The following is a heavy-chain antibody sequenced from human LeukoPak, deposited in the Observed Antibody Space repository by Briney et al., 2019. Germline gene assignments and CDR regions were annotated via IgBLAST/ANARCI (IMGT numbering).Heavy chain of an antibody. Sequence: GGSLRLSCAASGFTVGSNYMSWVRQAPGKGLECVSVIYIGGSAFYADSVKGRFTISRDNAKNMLYLQVNSLRAEDTAVYYCATQQGGNPAYWGQGTLDTVSS. CDR3: ATQQGGNPAY. CDR2: IYIGGSA. D-gene: IGHD1-14*01. J-gene: IGHJ4*02. CDR1: GFTVGSNY. V-gene: IGHV3-53*01.